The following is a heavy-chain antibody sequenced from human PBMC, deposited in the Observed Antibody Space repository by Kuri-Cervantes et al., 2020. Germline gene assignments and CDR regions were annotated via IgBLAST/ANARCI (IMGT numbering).Heavy chain of an antibody. CDR1: GYTFTGYY. CDR2: INPNSGGT. V-gene: IGHV1-2*04. CDR3: ARVHLGYTFYYYYYMDV. D-gene: IGHD2-15*01. Sequence: ASVKVSCKASGYTFTGYYMHWVRQAPGQGLEWMGWINPNSGGTNYAQKFQGWVTMTRDTSISTAYMELSSLRSEDTAVYYCARVHLGYTFYYYYYMDVWGKGTTVTVSS. J-gene: IGHJ6*03.